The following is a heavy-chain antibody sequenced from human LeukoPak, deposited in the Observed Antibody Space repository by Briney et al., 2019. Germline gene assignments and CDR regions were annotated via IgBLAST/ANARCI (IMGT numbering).Heavy chain of an antibody. CDR3: ARDPEAWDY. J-gene: IGHJ4*02. CDR2: INTDGSET. Sequence: GGSLRLSCAASGFTFSASWMSWVRQAPGKGLEWVANINTDGSETYYVDSVRGRFTISRDNAKKSLYLQMDSLSEADTAIYYCARDPEAWDYWGQGTLVTVSP. CDR1: GFTFSASW. V-gene: IGHV3-7*01.